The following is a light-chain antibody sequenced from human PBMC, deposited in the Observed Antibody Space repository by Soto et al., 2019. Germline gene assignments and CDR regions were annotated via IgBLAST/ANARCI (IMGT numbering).Light chain of an antibody. J-gene: IGLJ1*01. CDR1: SSDVGAYDY. V-gene: IGLV2-14*01. CDR2: VVS. Sequence: QSVLTQPASVSGSPGQSITISCTGTSSDVGAYDYVSWYQQHPDKAPKLIISVVSNRPSGVSNRFSGSKSGNTASLTISGLQAEDEADYYCRLYTSSDTPYVFGTGTKLTVL. CDR3: RLYTSSDTPYV.